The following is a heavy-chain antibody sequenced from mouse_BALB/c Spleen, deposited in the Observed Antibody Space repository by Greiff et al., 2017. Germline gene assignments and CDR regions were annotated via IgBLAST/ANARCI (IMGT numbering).Heavy chain of an antibody. Sequence: EVQVVESGGGLVKPGGSLKLSCAASGFTFSDYYMYWVRQTPEKRLEWVATISDGGSYTYYPDSVKGRFTISRDNAKNNLYLQMSSLKSEDTAMYYCARPSFAYWGQGTLVTVSA. J-gene: IGHJ3*01. V-gene: IGHV5-4*02. CDR3: ARPSFAY. CDR1: GFTFSDYY. CDR2: ISDGGSYT.